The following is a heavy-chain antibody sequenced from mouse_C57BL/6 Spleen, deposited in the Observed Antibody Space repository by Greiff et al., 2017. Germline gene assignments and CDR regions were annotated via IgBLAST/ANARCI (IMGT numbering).Heavy chain of an antibody. D-gene: IGHD1-1*01. CDR1: GFNIKDYY. J-gene: IGHJ4*01. CDR3: ADDYGSSFYAMDY. Sequence: VQLQQSGAELVKPGASVKLSCTASGFNIKDYYMHWVKQRTEQGLEWIGRIDPEDGETNYAPKFQGKATITADPSSNTAYLQLSSLTSEDTAVYYCADDYGSSFYAMDYWGQGTSVTVAS. CDR2: IDPEDGET. V-gene: IGHV14-2*01.